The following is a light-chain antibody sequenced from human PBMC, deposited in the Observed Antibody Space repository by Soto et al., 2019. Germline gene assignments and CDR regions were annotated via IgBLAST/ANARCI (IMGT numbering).Light chain of an antibody. V-gene: IGKV1-27*01. J-gene: IGKJ1*01. Sequence: DIQMTQSPSSLSASVGDRVTITCRASHDISNFLAWYQQKPGKVPQLLIYTASTLQSGVPSRFSGSGSGTDFPLTIRRLRPEDVATYYCQKYNSAPWTFGQGTKVEIK. CDR2: TAS. CDR3: QKYNSAPWT. CDR1: HDISNF.